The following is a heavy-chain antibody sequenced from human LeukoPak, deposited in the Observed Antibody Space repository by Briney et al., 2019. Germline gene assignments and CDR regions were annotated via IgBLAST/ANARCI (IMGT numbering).Heavy chain of an antibody. CDR3: AGLPDRYYYDSSGYQYYYYYMDV. CDR1: GGSISSYY. Sequence: SETLSPTCTVSGGSISSYYWSWIRQPPGKGLEWIGYIYTSGSTNYNPSLKSRVTISVDTSKNQFSLKLSSVTAADTAVYYCAGLPDRYYYDSSGYQYYYYYMDVWGKGTTVTVSS. J-gene: IGHJ6*03. CDR2: IYTSGST. D-gene: IGHD3-22*01. V-gene: IGHV4-4*09.